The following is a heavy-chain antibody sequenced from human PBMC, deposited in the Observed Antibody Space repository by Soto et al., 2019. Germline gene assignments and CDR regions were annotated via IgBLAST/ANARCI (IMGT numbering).Heavy chain of an antibody. CDR1: GFTVSSNY. Sequence: EVQLVESGGGLVQPGGSLRLSCAASGFTVSSNYMSWVRQAPGKGLEWVSVIYSGGSTYYADSVKGRFTISRDNSKNALYLQMNSLRAEDTAVYYCARALLPHDAFDIWGQGTMVTVSS. CDR2: IYSGGST. J-gene: IGHJ3*02. CDR3: ARALLPHDAFDI. V-gene: IGHV3-66*01.